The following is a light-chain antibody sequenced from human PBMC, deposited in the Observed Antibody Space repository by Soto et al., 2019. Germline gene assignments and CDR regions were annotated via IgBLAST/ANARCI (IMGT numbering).Light chain of an antibody. CDR3: HAWDSSPYV. J-gene: IGLJ1*01. CDR1: KLGDKY. CDR2: QDS. Sequence: SYELTPPPSVSVSPGQTARITCSGGKLGDKYTCWYQQKPGQSPVLVIYQDSKRPSGIPERFSGSNSGNTATLTISGTHAMDEADYYCHAWDSSPYVFGTGTMLTVL. V-gene: IGLV3-1*01.